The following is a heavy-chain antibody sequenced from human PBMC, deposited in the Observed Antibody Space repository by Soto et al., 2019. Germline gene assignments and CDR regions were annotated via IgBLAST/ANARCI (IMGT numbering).Heavy chain of an antibody. D-gene: IGHD6-19*01. J-gene: IGHJ4*02. CDR3: QWDS. CDR2: ISGSGDYT. Sequence: EVQLLESGGGSVQPGGSLRLSCAASGFAFSSYSMSWVRQAPGKGLEWVSGISGSGDYTYYADSVKGRFTISRDNLKNTLYLQMNTLRAEDTAVYYCQWDSWGQGTLVTVSS. V-gene: IGHV3-23*01. CDR1: GFAFSSYS.